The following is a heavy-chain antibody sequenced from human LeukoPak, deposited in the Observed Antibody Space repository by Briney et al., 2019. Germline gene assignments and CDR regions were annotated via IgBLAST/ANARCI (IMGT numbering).Heavy chain of an antibody. V-gene: IGHV1-2*02. Sequence: GGSLRLSCAASGFIFSGSAMHWVRQAPGQGLEWMGWINPNSGGTNYAQKFQGRVTMTRDTSISTAYMELSRLRSDDTAVYYCARVWAYYYDSSGYFRDGDYFDYWGQGTLVTVSS. CDR2: INPNSGGT. D-gene: IGHD3-22*01. J-gene: IGHJ4*02. CDR1: GFIFSGSA. CDR3: ARVWAYYYDSSGYFRDGDYFDY.